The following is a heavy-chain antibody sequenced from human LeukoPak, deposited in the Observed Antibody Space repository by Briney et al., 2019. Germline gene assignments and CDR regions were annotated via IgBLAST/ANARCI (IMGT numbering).Heavy chain of an antibody. CDR2: ISAYNGNT. V-gene: IGHV1-18*01. D-gene: IGHD6-13*01. CDR1: GYTSTSYG. Sequence: GASVKVSCKASGYTSTSYGISWVRQAPGQGLEWMGWISAYNGNTNYAQKLQGRVTMTTDTSTSTAYMELRSLRSDDTAVYYCARVHSSSRSDWFDPWGQGTLVTVSS. J-gene: IGHJ5*02. CDR3: ARVHSSSRSDWFDP.